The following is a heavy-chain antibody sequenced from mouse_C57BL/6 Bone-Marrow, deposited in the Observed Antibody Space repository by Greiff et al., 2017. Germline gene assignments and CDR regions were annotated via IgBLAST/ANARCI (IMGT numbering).Heavy chain of an antibody. D-gene: IGHD2-3*01. CDR1: GYTFTDYY. J-gene: IGHJ1*03. Sequence: LVESGAELVRPGASVKLSCKASGYTFTDYYINWVKQRPGQGLEWIARIYPGSGNTYYNEKFKGKATLTAEKSSSTAYMQLSSLTSEDSAVYFCASHDGYYGDFDVWGTGTTVTVSS. CDR3: ASHDGYYGDFDV. CDR2: IYPGSGNT. V-gene: IGHV1-76*01.